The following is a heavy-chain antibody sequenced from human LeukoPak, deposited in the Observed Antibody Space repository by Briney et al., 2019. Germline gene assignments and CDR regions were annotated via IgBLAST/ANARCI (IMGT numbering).Heavy chain of an antibody. CDR3: ARDYAGENWFDP. CDR2: IWYDGSNK. Sequence: GSLRLSCAASGFTFSSYGMHWVRQAPGKGLEWVAVIWYDGSNKYYADSVKGRFTISRDSSKNTLYLQMNSLRAEDTAVYYCARDYAGENWFDPWGQGTLVTVSS. J-gene: IGHJ5*02. V-gene: IGHV3-33*01. CDR1: GFTFSSYG. D-gene: IGHD3-16*01.